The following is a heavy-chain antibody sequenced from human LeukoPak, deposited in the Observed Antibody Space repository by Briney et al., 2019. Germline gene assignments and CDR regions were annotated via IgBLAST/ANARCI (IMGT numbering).Heavy chain of an antibody. Sequence: PSETLSLTCTVSGGSVSSTHYWGWIRQPPGKGLEWIGSIYYGGSTYYNASLRSRVTTSVDTSKNQFSLKLSSVTAADTAVYYCAKSTYYYDTFVNAFDLWGQGAVVTVSS. CDR2: IYYGGST. D-gene: IGHD3-22*01. V-gene: IGHV4-39*07. CDR3: AKSTYYYDTFVNAFDL. CDR1: GGSVSSTHY. J-gene: IGHJ3*01.